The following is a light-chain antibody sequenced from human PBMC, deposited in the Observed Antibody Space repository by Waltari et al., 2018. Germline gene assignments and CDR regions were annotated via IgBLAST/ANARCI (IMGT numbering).Light chain of an antibody. CDR1: DCYVGGNKF. CDR2: DVN. CDR3: CSYAGSYTLI. V-gene: IGLV2-11*01. Sequence: SALTQPRPVSGPPGQSVTFSCRGTDCYVGGNKFATGYQHHPGKAPKVLIYDVNERPSGVPDRFSGSKSGNTASLTISGLQPEDEADYYCCSYAGSYTLIFGGGTKLTVL. J-gene: IGLJ2*01.